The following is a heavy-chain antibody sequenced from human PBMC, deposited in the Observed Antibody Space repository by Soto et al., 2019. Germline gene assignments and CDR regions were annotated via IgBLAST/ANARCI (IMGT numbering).Heavy chain of an antibody. D-gene: IGHD3-3*01. Sequence: ASVKVSCKASGYTFTSYYMHWVRQAPGQGLEWMGIINPSGGSTSYAQKFQGRVTMTRDTSTSTVYMELSSLRSEDTAVYYCARAITIFGVVIRDYYYGMDVWGQGTTVTVSS. V-gene: IGHV1-46*01. CDR1: GYTFTSYY. CDR3: ARAITIFGVVIRDYYYGMDV. CDR2: INPSGGST. J-gene: IGHJ6*02.